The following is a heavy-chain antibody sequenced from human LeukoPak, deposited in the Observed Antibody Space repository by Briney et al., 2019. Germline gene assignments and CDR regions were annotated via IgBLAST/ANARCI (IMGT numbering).Heavy chain of an antibody. V-gene: IGHV1-46*01. CDR3: AVIAVAGIGELTIDY. Sequence: ASVTVSCKASGYTFTSYYMHWVRQAPGQGLEWMGLINPSGGSTSYAQKFQGRVTMTRDTSTSTVYMELSSPRSEDTAVYYCAVIAVAGIGELTIDYWGQGTLVTVSS. CDR2: INPSGGST. CDR1: GYTFTSYY. J-gene: IGHJ4*02. D-gene: IGHD6-19*01.